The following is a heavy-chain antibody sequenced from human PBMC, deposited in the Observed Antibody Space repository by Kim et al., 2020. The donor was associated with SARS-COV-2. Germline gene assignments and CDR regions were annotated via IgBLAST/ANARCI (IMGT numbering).Heavy chain of an antibody. Sequence: GGSLRLSCAASGFTFGDYAMHWVRQAPGKGLEWVSGISWNSGSIGYADSVKGRFTISRDNAKNSLYLQMNSLRAEDTALYDCAKAKGECWSGYPFDYWGQGTLVTVSS. D-gene: IGHD3-3*01. CDR2: ISWNSGSI. J-gene: IGHJ4*01. V-gene: IGHV3-9*01. CDR3: AKAKGECWSGYPFDY. CDR1: GFTFGDYA.